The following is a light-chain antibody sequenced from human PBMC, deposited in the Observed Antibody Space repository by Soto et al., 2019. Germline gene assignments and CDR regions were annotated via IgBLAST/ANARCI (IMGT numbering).Light chain of an antibody. CDR3: QQYNNWPPIT. J-gene: IGKJ5*01. Sequence: IVLTQSPGILSMSPGERATLSCRASQSVSSNLAWYQQKPGQAPRLLIYGASTRATGIPARFSGSGSGTEFTLTISSLQSEDFAVYYCQQYNNWPPITFGQGTRLEIK. CDR1: QSVSSN. CDR2: GAS. V-gene: IGKV3-15*01.